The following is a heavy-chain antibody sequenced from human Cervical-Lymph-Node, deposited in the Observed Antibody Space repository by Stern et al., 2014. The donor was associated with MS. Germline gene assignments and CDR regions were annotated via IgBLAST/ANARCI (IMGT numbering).Heavy chain of an antibody. Sequence: VQLVESGGGVVQPGRSLRLSCAASGFTFSSSGMHWVRQAPGKGLEWLAIKWVAGSNTYYADSVKGRFTISRDNSKNTLYLQMNSLRAEDTAVYYCAREGGNTAEYFQHWGQGTLVTVSS. CDR3: AREGGNTAEYFQH. CDR1: GFTFSSSG. CDR2: KWVAGSNT. D-gene: IGHD4-23*01. J-gene: IGHJ1*01. V-gene: IGHV3-33*01.